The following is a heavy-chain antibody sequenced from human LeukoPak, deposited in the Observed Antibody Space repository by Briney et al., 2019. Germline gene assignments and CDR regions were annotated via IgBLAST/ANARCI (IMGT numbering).Heavy chain of an antibody. CDR2: INHSGST. CDR1: GGSFSGYY. J-gene: IGHJ4*02. D-gene: IGHD3-10*01. V-gene: IGHV4-34*01. CDR3: ARGPHRRRRGVDY. Sequence: SETLSLTCAVYGGSFSGYYWSWIRQPPGKGLEWIGEINHSGSTNYNPSLKSRVTISVDTSKNQFSLKLSSVTAADTAVYYCARGPHRRRRGVDYWGQGTLVPLFS.